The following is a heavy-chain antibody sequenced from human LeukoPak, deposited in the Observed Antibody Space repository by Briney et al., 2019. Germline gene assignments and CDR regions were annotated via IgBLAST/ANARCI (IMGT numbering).Heavy chain of an antibody. CDR1: GGTFSSYA. CDR2: IIPIFGTA. V-gene: IGHV1-69*13. CDR3: ASGYYDSSGYYYYDY. Sequence: SVKVSCKASGGTFSSYAISWVRQAPGQGLEWMGGIIPIFGTANYAQKFQGRVTITADESTSTAYMELSSLRSEDMAVYYCASGYYDSSGYYYYDYWGQGTLVTVSS. D-gene: IGHD3-22*01. J-gene: IGHJ4*02.